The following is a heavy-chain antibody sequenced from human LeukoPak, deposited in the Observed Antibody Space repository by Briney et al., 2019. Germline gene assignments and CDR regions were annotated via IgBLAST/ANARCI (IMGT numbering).Heavy chain of an antibody. CDR3: ARAQGQSRYGYGAAYYYYMDV. V-gene: IGHV1-2*02. CDR2: LNPNSGGT. D-gene: IGHD5-18*01. J-gene: IGHJ6*03. CDR1: GYSFTGHY. Sequence: ASVKVSCKASGYSFTGHYIHWVRQAPGQGLEWMGWLNPNSGGTKFAQKFQARVTLTRDTSISTAYMELSRLRSDDTAVYYCARAQGQSRYGYGAAYYYYMDVWGKGTTVTVSS.